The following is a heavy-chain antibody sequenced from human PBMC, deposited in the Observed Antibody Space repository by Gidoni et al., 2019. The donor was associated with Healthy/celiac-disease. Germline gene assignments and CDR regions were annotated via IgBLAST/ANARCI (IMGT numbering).Heavy chain of an antibody. CDR1: GGSISSGSYS. Sequence: QVQLQESGPGLVKPSQTLSLTCPVPGGSISSGSYSLSWIRQPAGKGLEWIGRIYTSGSTNYNPSLKSRVTISVDTSKNQFSLKLSSVTAADTAVYYCARAPPITMVRGVTPLWYFDLWGRGTLVTVSS. D-gene: IGHD3-10*01. CDR2: IYTSGST. V-gene: IGHV4-61*02. J-gene: IGHJ2*01. CDR3: ARAPPITMVRGVTPLWYFDL.